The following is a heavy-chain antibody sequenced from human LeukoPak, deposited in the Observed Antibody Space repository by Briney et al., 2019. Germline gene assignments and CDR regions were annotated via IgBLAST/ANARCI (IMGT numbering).Heavy chain of an antibody. J-gene: IGHJ5*02. CDR2: FYHSGST. CDR1: AYSISSGYY. Sequence: SETLSLTCAVSAYSISSGYYWGWIRQPPGKGLEWIGSFYHSGSTYYNPSLKSRVTISVDTSENQFSLKLSSVTAADTAVYYCARHDFYSNYPHNWFDPWGQGTLVTVSS. V-gene: IGHV4-38-2*01. D-gene: IGHD4-11*01. CDR3: ARHDFYSNYPHNWFDP.